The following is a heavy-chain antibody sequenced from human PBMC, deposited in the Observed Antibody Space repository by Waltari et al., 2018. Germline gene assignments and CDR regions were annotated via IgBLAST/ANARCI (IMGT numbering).Heavy chain of an antibody. V-gene: IGHV2-5*01. Sequence: QITLKESGPTLMKPTQTLTLPCAFSGFSLTTGSVAVGWIRQPPGKAPEWLALIYGNDDKKYSPSLRSRLTITKDSAENQVVLTMTNVDPVDTATYYCAHRYFSNFDYWGQGTLVTVSS. CDR2: IYGNDDK. CDR1: GFSLTTGSVA. CDR3: AHRYFSNFDY. D-gene: IGHD3-9*01. J-gene: IGHJ4*02.